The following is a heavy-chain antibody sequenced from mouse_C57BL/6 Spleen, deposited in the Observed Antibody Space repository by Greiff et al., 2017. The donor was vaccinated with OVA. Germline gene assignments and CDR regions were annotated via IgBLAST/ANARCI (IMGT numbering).Heavy chain of an antibody. CDR3: ARFSSGSAFDY. D-gene: IGHD3-2*02. CDR2: IDPSDSYT. V-gene: IGHV1-69*01. CDR1: GYTFTSYW. Sequence: QVQLQQSGAELVKPGASVKMSCKASGYTFTSYWMHWVKQRPGQGLEWIGEIDPSDSYTNYNQKFKGKSTLTVDKSSSTAYMQLSSLTSEDSAVYYCARFSSGSAFDYWGQGTTLTVSS. J-gene: IGHJ2*01.